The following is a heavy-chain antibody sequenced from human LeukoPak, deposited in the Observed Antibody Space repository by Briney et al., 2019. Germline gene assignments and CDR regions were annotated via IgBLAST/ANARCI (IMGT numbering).Heavy chain of an antibody. Sequence: ASVKVSCKASGYPFTSYGITWVRQAPGEGVEGLGWISGYNGNTNYAKNLQGRVTMTTDTSTSTSYMDLRSLRSDDTAVYYCARGLRGYVSGSYLDYWGQGTLVTVSS. J-gene: IGHJ4*02. D-gene: IGHD3-10*01. CDR1: GYPFTSYG. CDR3: ARGLRGYVSGSYLDY. V-gene: IGHV1-18*01. CDR2: ISGYNGNT.